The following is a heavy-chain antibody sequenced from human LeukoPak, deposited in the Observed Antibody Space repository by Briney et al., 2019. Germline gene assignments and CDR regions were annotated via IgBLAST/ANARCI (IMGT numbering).Heavy chain of an antibody. V-gene: IGHV1-2*02. CDR1: GYTFTGYY. CDR2: INPNSGGT. D-gene: IGHD3-10*01. CDR3: ASYGDYFGSGSHSPYYY. J-gene: IGHJ4*02. Sequence: GASVKVSCKASGYTFTGYYLHWVRQAPGQGLEWMGWINPNSGGTNYAQKFQGRVTMTRDTSITTAYMELSSLRSDDTAVYYCASYGDYFGSGSHSPYYYWGRGTLVTVSA.